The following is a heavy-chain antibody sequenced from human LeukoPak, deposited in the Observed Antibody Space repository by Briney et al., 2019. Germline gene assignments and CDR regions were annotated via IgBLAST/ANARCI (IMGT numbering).Heavy chain of an antibody. J-gene: IGHJ4*02. D-gene: IGHD3-22*01. CDR2: IYTSGST. Sequence: SETLSFTCTVSGGSISSGSYYWSWIRQPAGKGLEWIGRIYTSGSTNYNPSLKSRVTISVDTSKNQFSLRLSSVTAADTAVYYCAREDYGSSAVDYWGQGTLVTVSS. CDR3: AREDYGSSAVDY. CDR1: GGSISSGSYY. V-gene: IGHV4-61*02.